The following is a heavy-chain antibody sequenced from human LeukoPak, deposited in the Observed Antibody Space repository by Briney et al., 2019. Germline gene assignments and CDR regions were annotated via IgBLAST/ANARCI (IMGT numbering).Heavy chain of an antibody. CDR3: ARDPRYSSGYYYYFDY. V-gene: IGHV3-48*03. D-gene: IGHD3-22*01. J-gene: IGHJ4*02. Sequence: GGSLRLSCAASGFTFSSYEMNWVRQAPGKGLERVSYISSSGSTIYYADSVKGRFTISRDNAKNSLYLQMNSLRAEDTAVYYCARDPRYSSGYYYYFDYWGQGTLVTVSS. CDR2: ISSSGSTI. CDR1: GFTFSSYE.